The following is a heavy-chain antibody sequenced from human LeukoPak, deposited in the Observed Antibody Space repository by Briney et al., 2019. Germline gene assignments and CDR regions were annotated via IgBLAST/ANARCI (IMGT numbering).Heavy chain of an antibody. CDR3: ASQGGEKEYYYDSGYYYGY. D-gene: IGHD3-22*01. V-gene: IGHV3-11*03. J-gene: IGHJ4*02. Sequence: PGGSLRLSCAASGFTFSDYYMSWIRQAPGKGLEWISYISSSSSYTLYADSVKGRFTISRDNARKSLYLQMNSLRAEDTAVYYCASQGGEKEYYYDSGYYYGYWGQGTLVTVSS. CDR2: ISSSSSYT. CDR1: GFTFSDYY.